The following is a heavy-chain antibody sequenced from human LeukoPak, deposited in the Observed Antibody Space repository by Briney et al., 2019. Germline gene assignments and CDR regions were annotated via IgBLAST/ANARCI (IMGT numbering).Heavy chain of an antibody. J-gene: IGHJ6*03. D-gene: IGHD6-13*01. Sequence: GSSVKVSCKASGGTFSSYAIRWVRQAPGQGLEWMGGIIPIFGTANYAQKFQGRVTITADKSTSTAYMELSSLRSEDTAVYYCAGSVGAAAGYYYYYYMDVWGKGTTVTVSS. CDR1: GGTFSSYA. V-gene: IGHV1-69*06. CDR3: AGSVGAAAGYYYYYYMDV. CDR2: IIPIFGTA.